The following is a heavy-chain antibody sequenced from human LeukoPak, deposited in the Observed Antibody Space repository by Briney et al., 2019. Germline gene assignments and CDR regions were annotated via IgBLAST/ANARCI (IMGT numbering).Heavy chain of an antibody. CDR3: ARQRWQVKWYDD. CDR1: GGSISSSSYY. CDR2: IYYSGST. J-gene: IGHJ4*02. Sequence: SETLSLTCTVSGGSISSSSYYWGWIRQPPGKGLEWIGSIYYSGSTYYNPSLKSRVTISVDTSKNQFSLELSSVTAADTAVYYCARQRWQVKWYDDWGQGTLVTVSS. V-gene: IGHV4-39*01. D-gene: IGHD4-23*01.